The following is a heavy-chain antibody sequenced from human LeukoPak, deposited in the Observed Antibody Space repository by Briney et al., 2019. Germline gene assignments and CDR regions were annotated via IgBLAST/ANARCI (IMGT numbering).Heavy chain of an antibody. J-gene: IGHJ4*02. CDR2: ISSSSSTI. Sequence: GGFLRLSCAASGFTFSSYSMNWVRQAPGKGLEWVSYISSSSSTIYYADSVKGRFTISRDDAKNSLYLQMNSLRAEDTAVYYCASLLWFGEFYWGQGTLVTVSS. V-gene: IGHV3-48*04. CDR1: GFTFSSYS. CDR3: ASLLWFGEFY. D-gene: IGHD3-10*01.